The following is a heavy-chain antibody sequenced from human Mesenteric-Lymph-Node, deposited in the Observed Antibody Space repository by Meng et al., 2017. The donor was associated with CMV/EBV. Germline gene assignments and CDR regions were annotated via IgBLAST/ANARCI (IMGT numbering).Heavy chain of an antibody. V-gene: IGHV3-48*04. CDR2: ISTRSGSI. D-gene: IGHD5-12*01. CDR3: ARGRSGDAIRDAFDI. Sequence: GGSLRLSCAASGFTFSDYSMNWVRQVPGKGLEWVSYISTRSGSIYYADSVKGRFTMSRDNAKNSLYLQMNSLRVEDTAVYFCARGRSGDAIRDAFDIWGQGTVVTVSS. CDR1: GFTFSDYS. J-gene: IGHJ3*02.